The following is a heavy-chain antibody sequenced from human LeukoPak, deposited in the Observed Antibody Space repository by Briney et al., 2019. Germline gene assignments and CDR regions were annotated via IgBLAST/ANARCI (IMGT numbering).Heavy chain of an antibody. CDR1: GGSISSYY. V-gene: IGHV4-59*01. CDR3: ARTTFGGVIDLYFDY. J-gene: IGHJ4*02. D-gene: IGHD3-16*02. CDR2: IYYSGST. Sequence: SETLSLTCTVSGGSISSYYWSWIRQPPGKGLEWIGYIYYSGSTNYNPSLKSRVTISVDTSKNQFSLKLSSVTAADTAVYYCARTTFGGVIDLYFDYWGQGTLVTVPS.